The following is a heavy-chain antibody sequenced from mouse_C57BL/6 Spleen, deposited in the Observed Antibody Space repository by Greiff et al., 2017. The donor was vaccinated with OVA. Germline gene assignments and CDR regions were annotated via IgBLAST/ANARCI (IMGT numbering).Heavy chain of an antibody. V-gene: IGHV1-55*01. D-gene: IGHD1-1*01. J-gene: IGHJ3*01. Sequence: VQLQQPGAELVKPGASVKMSCKASGYTFTSYWITWVKQRPGQGLEWIGDIYPGSGSTNYNEKFKSKATLTVDTSSSTAYMQLSRLTSEDSAVYYCASPGSSYDWFAYWGQGTLVTVSA. CDR3: ASPGSSYDWFAY. CDR1: GYTFTSYW. CDR2: IYPGSGST.